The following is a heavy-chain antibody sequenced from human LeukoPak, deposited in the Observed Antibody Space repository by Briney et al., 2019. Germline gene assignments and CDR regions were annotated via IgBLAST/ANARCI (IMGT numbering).Heavy chain of an antibody. D-gene: IGHD5-24*01. CDR2: IVQSGTT. V-gene: IGHV3-23*01. Sequence: PGGSLRLSCVASGLTFSTSDTSWVRQAPGKGPEWLSLIVQSGTTYYAESVEGRFTISRDNSQNTVFMQMNSLRAEDTAVYYCATCPTPRDRDFWGQGTLVTVSS. CDR1: GLTFSTSD. J-gene: IGHJ4*02. CDR3: ATCPTPRDRDF.